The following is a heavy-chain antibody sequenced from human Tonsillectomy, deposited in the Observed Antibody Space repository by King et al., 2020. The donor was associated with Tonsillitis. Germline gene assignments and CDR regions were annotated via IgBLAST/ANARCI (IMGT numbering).Heavy chain of an antibody. J-gene: IGHJ5*02. D-gene: IGHD3-22*01. CDR1: GGSISSYY. Sequence: VQLQESGPGLVKPSETLSLTCTVSGGSISSYYWSWIRQPPGKGLEWIGYIYYSGSTNYNPSLKSRVTISVDTSKNQFSLKLSSVTAADTAVYYCARDVLHYYDSSGYYYWFDPWGQGTLVTVSS. V-gene: IGHV4-59*01. CDR3: ARDVLHYYDSSGYYYWFDP. CDR2: IYYSGST.